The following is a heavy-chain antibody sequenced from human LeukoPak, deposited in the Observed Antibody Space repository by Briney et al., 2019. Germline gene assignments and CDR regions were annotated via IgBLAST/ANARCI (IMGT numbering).Heavy chain of an antibody. J-gene: IGHJ4*02. D-gene: IGHD6-19*01. CDR3: ARGLIAVAGIAY. CDR1: GGSFSGYY. Sequence: PSETLSLTCAVYGGSFSGYYWSWIRQPPGKGLEWIGEINHSGSTNYNPSLKSRVTISVDTSKNQFSLKLSSVTAADTAVYYCARGLIAVAGIAYWGQGTLVTVSS. V-gene: IGHV4-34*01. CDR2: INHSGST.